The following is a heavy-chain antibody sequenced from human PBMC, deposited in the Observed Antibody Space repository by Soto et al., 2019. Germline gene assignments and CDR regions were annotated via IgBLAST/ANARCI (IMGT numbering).Heavy chain of an antibody. CDR3: AKGDYDFWSGYYNYYGMDV. CDR2: ISYDGSNK. CDR1: GFTFSSYG. D-gene: IGHD3-3*01. J-gene: IGHJ6*02. Sequence: GGSLRLSCAASGFTFSSYGMHWVRQAPGKGLEWVAVISYDGSNKYYADSVKGRFTISRDNSKNTLYLQMNSLRAEDTAVYYCAKGDYDFWSGYYNYYGMDVWGQGTTVTVSS. V-gene: IGHV3-30*18.